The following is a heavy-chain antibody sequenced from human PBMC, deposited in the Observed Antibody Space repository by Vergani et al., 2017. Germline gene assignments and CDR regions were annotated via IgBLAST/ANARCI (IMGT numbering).Heavy chain of an antibody. D-gene: IGHD2-2*01. Sequence: EVQLLESGGGLVQPGGSLRLSCAASGFTFSSYAMSWVRQAPGKGLEWVSAISGSGGSTYYADSVKGRFTISRDNAKNSLYLQMNSLRAEDTAVYYCARAPGVVPANYYYYGMDVWGQGTTVTVSS. CDR2: ISGSGGST. CDR1: GFTFSSYA. CDR3: ARAPGVVPANYYYYGMDV. V-gene: IGHV3-23*01. J-gene: IGHJ6*02.